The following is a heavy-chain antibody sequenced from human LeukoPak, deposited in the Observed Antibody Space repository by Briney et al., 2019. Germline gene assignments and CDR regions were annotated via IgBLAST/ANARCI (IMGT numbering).Heavy chain of an antibody. J-gene: IGHJ4*02. V-gene: IGHV4-59*01. CDR3: ARDSGYSYGYVY. CDR2: IYYSGST. CDR1: GGSISSYY. D-gene: IGHD5-18*01. Sequence: SETLSLTCTVSGGSISSYYWSWIRQPPGKGLEWIGYIYYSGSTNYNPSLKSRVTISVDTSKNQFSLKLSSVTAADTAVYYCARDSGYSYGYVYWGRGTLVTVSS.